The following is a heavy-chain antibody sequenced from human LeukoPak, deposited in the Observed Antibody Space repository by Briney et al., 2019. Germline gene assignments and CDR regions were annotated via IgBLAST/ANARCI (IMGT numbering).Heavy chain of an antibody. CDR1: GLTYRCYI. CDR2: ISSSSSYL. D-gene: IGHD3-9*01. J-gene: IGHJ4*02. V-gene: IGHV3-21*01. Sequence: GGPLRLFRAASGLTYRCYILNWLRPAAPKELAWVSSISSSSSYLYHADSVKGRFTISRDNAKNSLYLQMNSLRAEDTAVYYCARCPSYYDILTGYFRSWDYFDYWGQGTLVPVSS. CDR3: ARCPSYYDILTGYFRSWDYFDY.